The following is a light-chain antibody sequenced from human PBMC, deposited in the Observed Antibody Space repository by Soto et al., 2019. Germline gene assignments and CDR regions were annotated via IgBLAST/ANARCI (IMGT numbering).Light chain of an antibody. CDR2: DDT. V-gene: IGLV2-23*01. CDR1: SSDVTNYNL. CDR3: SSYAGGAV. J-gene: IGLJ3*02. Sequence: QSALAQPASVSGSPGQSITISCTATSSDVTNYNLVSWYQQRPGEAPELIIYDDTNRPSGVSHRFSGSRSDNTASLTISGLQTEDEGDYYCSSYAGGAVFGGGTKLTVL.